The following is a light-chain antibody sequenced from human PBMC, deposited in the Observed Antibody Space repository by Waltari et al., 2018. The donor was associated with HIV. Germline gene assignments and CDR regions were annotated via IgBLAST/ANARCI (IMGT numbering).Light chain of an antibody. CDR1: TNNVGTYSY. Sequence: QSALTQPRSVSGSPGQSVTISCAGSTNNVGTYSYVSLYHQNSGEAPRLIRYDVDQRSSGVPVRFSGARSGDTASLTISGLQAEDEGDFYCCSYGGSWTFVFGGGTRVTVL. J-gene: IGLJ2*01. CDR3: CSYGGSWTFV. V-gene: IGLV2-11*01. CDR2: DVD.